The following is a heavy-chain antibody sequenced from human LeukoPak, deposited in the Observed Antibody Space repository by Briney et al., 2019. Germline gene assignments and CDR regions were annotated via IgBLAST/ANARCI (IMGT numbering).Heavy chain of an antibody. CDR2: ISAYNCNT. CDR1: GYTFTSYG. D-gene: IGHD6-13*01. J-gene: IGHJ4*02. Sequence: ASVKVSCKASGYTFTSYGISWVRQAPGQGLEWMGWISAYNCNTNYAQKLQGRVTMTTDTSTSTAYMGLRSLRSDDTAVYYCARDLKGYSSSWSRGVFDYWGQGTLVTVSS. CDR3: ARDLKGYSSSWSRGVFDY. V-gene: IGHV1-18*04.